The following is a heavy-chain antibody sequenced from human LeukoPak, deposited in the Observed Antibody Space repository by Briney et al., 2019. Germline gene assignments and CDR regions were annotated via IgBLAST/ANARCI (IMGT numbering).Heavy chain of an antibody. CDR3: AKDIFSWAHDY. CDR1: GFTLGRNA. CDR2: LAGSDDTT. J-gene: IGHJ4*02. Sequence: PGGSLRLSCVASGFTLGRNAMSWVRQAPGKGLEWVASLAGSDDTTWYADHVRGRFAISRDTSKSTLYLQMNSLRVEDAAIYYCAKDIFSWAHDYGGQGLPVTVS. D-gene: IGHD3-3*02. V-gene: IGHV3-23*01.